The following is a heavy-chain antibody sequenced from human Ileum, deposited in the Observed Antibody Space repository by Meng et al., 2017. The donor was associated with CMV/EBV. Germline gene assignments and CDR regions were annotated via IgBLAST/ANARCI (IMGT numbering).Heavy chain of an antibody. D-gene: IGHD2-15*01. CDR3: AHRPGYCSGDTCYGNFDY. V-gene: IGHV2-5*02. J-gene: IGHJ4*02. CDR1: LSTSGVG. Sequence: LSTSGVGVGWIRQPPGEALEWLALIFSDDRKCYSPSLKNRLTITKDTSKNQVVLTMTNMDPVDTATYYCAHRPGYCSGDTCYGNFDYWGQGALVTVSS. CDR2: IFSDDRK.